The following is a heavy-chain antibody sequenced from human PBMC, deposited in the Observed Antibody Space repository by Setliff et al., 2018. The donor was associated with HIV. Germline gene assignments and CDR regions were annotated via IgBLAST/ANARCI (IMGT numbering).Heavy chain of an antibody. J-gene: IGHJ3*02. V-gene: IGHV3-7*01. CDR1: GFTFSSYW. CDR2: IKQDGSEK. Sequence: GGSLRLSCAASGFTFSSYWMNWVRQAPGKGLEWVANIKQDGSEKYYVDSVKSRFTISRDNAKNSLYLQMNSLRAEDTAVYYCARSFWGFVRNAASDIWGQGTMVTVSS. D-gene: IGHD3-16*01. CDR3: ARSFWGFVRNAASDI.